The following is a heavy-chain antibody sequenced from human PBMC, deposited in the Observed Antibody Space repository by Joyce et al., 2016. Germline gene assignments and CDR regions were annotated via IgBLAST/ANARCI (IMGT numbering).Heavy chain of an antibody. D-gene: IGHD6-6*01. V-gene: IGHV3-43*01. CDR1: GFIFDGYT. CDR2: ITWDAGSI. J-gene: IGHJ1*01. CDR3: AKDKYMRSSRESHFHH. Sequence: EVQLVDSGGVVVQPGGSLRLSCAASGFIFDGYTMFWVRQSPGKGLEWVSLITWDAGSIYYADSVKDRFTISRDNSKNSLFLQINSLKTEDTALYYCAKDKYMRSSRESHFHHWGQGTPVIVSS.